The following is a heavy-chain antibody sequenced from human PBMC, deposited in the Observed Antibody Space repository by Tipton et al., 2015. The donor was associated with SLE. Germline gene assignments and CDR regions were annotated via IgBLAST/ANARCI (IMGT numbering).Heavy chain of an antibody. V-gene: IGHV3-53*04. CDR2: IYSGGSK. D-gene: IGHD6-6*01. J-gene: IGHJ4*02. CDR1: GFDLMSNY. Sequence: VQLVQSGGGLVQPGGSLRLSCAXSGFDLMSNYMSWVRQAPGKGLEMVSVIYSGGSKYLSDSVKGRFTISRDSSKNVMYLQMDNLRPEDTAIYFCARSHWAARPDYWGQGDLVTVSS. CDR3: ARSHWAARPDY.